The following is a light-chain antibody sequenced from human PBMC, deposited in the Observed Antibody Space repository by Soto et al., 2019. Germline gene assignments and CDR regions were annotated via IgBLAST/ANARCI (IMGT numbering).Light chain of an antibody. Sequence: DIQMTQSPSSLSASVGDRVTITCRASQSISSYLNWYQQKPGKAPKLLIYAASSLQSGVPSRFSGSGSGTDFTLTISSLQPEDFATYYCRQSYSTPWTFGQGTKVYIK. J-gene: IGKJ1*01. V-gene: IGKV1-39*01. CDR2: AAS. CDR3: RQSYSTPWT. CDR1: QSISSY.